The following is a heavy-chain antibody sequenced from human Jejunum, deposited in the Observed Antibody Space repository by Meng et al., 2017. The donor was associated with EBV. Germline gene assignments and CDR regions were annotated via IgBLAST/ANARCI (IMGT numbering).Heavy chain of an antibody. D-gene: IGHD2-21*01. CDR1: SGSIFSSNG. CDR2: IYHSGST. J-gene: IGHJ4*02. Sequence: QMQLKGSGPGLVKPSGTLSLTCAVSSGSIFSSNGWTWVRQPPGKGLEWIGEIYHSGSTNYNPSLKSRITMSLDKSKNQFSLKLRSVTAADTAVYYYASIHPSIDSWGPGTLVTVSS. V-gene: IGHV4-4*02. CDR3: ASIHPSIDS.